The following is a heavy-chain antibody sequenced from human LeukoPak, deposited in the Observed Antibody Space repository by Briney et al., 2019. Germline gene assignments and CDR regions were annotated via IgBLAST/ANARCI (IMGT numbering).Heavy chain of an antibody. CDR2: INPNSGGT. D-gene: IGHD1-26*01. V-gene: IGHV1-2*02. CDR1: GYTFTGYY. CDR3: ARGWIVGATPPGY. J-gene: IGHJ4*02. Sequence: GASVKVSCKASGYTFTGYYMHWVRQAPGQGLEWMGWINPNSGGTNYAQKFQGRVTMTRDTSISTAYMELSRLRSDDTAVYYCARGWIVGATPPGYWGQGTLVTVSS.